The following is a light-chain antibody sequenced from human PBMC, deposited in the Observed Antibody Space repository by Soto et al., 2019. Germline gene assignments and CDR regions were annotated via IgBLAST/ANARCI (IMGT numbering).Light chain of an antibody. CDR3: LQYYKWPRT. J-gene: IGKJ1*01. Sequence: AIQMTQSPSSLSASVGDRVTIPCRASQGSRKDLGWYQQKPGKAPKLLIYAASSLQSGCPSRFSGSGSGTEFTLTISSLQPEDFATYYCLQYYKWPRTFGQGTKVDIK. CDR1: QGSRKD. CDR2: AAS. V-gene: IGKV1-6*01.